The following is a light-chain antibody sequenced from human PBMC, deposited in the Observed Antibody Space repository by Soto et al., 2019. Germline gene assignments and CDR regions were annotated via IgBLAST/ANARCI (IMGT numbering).Light chain of an antibody. CDR2: DVN. CDR3: NSYAGGLVL. CDR1: SSDVGTYIL. Sequence: QSALTQPASVSGSPGRSITISCTGTSSDVGTYILVSWCQQHPGKAPKVMIYDVNKRPSGVPPRFSGSKSANTASLTISGLQAADEADYYCNSYAGGLVLFGGGTKLTVL. V-gene: IGLV2-14*02. J-gene: IGLJ2*01.